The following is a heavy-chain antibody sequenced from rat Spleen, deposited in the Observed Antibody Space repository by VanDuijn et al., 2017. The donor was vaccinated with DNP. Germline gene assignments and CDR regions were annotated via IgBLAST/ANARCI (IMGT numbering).Heavy chain of an antibody. J-gene: IGHJ2*01. CDR3: ARPDY. V-gene: IGHV5-20*01. Sequence: EVQLVESGGGVVQPGRSLKLSCAASGFTFSDYYMAWVRQAPTKGLEWVASISYDGGSTDYRDSVKGRFTVSRDNAKSTLYLQMDSLRSEDTATYYCARPDYWGQGVMVTVSS. CDR1: GFTFSDYY. CDR2: ISYDGGST.